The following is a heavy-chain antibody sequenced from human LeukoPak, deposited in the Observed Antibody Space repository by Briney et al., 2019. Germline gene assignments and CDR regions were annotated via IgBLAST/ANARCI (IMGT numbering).Heavy chain of an antibody. Sequence: EGSLRLSCAASGFTFSSYSMNWVRQAPGKGLEWVSSISSSSSYIYYADSVKGRFTISRDNAKNSLYLQMNSLRAEDTAVYYCASKHQLAYYFDYWGQGTLVTVSS. V-gene: IGHV3-21*01. CDR3: ASKHQLAYYFDY. J-gene: IGHJ4*02. CDR1: GFTFSSYS. CDR2: ISSSSSYI. D-gene: IGHD6-13*01.